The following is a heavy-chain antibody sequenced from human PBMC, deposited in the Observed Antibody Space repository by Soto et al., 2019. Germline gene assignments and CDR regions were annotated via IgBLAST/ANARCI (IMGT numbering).Heavy chain of an antibody. CDR1: GGSISSYY. Sequence: SETLSLTCTVSGGSISSYYWSWIRQPPGKGLEWIGYIYYSGSTNYNPSLKSRVTISVDTSKNQFSLKLSSVTGADTAVYYCAGSRWLLGRSHKTTYGMDVWGQGTTVTVSS. J-gene: IGHJ6*02. V-gene: IGHV4-59*01. CDR2: IYYSGST. D-gene: IGHD2-21*01. CDR3: AGSRWLLGRSHKTTYGMDV.